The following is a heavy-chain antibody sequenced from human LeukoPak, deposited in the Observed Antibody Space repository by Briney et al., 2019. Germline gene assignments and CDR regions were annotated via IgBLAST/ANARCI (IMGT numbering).Heavy chain of an antibody. CDR1: GGSFSGYY. CDR2: INHSGST. Sequence: SETLSLTCAVYGGSFSGYYWSWIRQPPGKGLEWIGEINHSGSTNYNPSLKSRVTISVDTSKNQFSLKLSSVTAADTAVYYCARVKRSSSVPSYYYYMDVWGKGTTVTVSS. V-gene: IGHV4-34*01. CDR3: ARVKRSSSVPSYYYYMDV. J-gene: IGHJ6*03. D-gene: IGHD6-6*01.